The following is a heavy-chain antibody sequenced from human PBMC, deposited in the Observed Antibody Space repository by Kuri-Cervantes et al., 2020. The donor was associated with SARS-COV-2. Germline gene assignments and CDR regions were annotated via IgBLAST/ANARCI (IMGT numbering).Heavy chain of an antibody. CDR3: ARDRGIVETFDY. CDR1: GFTFSSYA. V-gene: IGHV3-30-3*01. CDR2: ISYDGSNK. J-gene: IGHJ4*02. Sequence: GESLKISCAASGFTFSSYAMHWVRQAPGKGLEWVAVISYDGSNKYYADSVKGRFTISRDNSKNTLYLQMNSLRAEDTAVYYFARDRGIVETFDYWGQGTLVTVSS. D-gene: IGHD2/OR15-2a*01.